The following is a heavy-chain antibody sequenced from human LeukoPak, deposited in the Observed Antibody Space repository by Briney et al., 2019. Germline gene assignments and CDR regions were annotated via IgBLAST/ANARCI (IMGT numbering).Heavy chain of an antibody. CDR1: GGSISSYY. J-gene: IGHJ2*01. CDR3: VRHYHQIVYYGSGRPYFDL. CDR2: IYYSGST. D-gene: IGHD3-10*01. V-gene: IGHV4-59*08. Sequence: SETLSLTCTVSGGSISSYYWSWIRQPPGKGLEWIGYIYYSGSTNYNPSLKSRVTISVDTSKNQFSLKLSSVTAADTAVYYCVRHYHQIVYYGSGRPYFDLWGRGTLVTVSS.